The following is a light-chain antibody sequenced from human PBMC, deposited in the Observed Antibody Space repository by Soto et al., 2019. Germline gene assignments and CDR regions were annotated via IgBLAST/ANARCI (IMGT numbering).Light chain of an antibody. CDR2: DVG. CDR1: SSDVGAHFNY. V-gene: IGLV2-14*03. CDR3: SSWTNIDTVV. J-gene: IGLJ2*01. Sequence: QSALTQPASVSGSPGQSITISCTGTSSDVGAHFNYVSWYQQHPGKAPKLMIYDVGNRPSGVSNRFSGSKSGNTASLTISGLQDEDEADYYCSSWTNIDTVVFGTGTKLTVL.